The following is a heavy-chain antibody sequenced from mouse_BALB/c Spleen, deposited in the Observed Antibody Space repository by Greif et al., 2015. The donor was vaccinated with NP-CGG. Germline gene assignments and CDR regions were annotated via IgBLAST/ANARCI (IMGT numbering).Heavy chain of an antibody. CDR1: GYTFTSYW. V-gene: IGHV1S41*01. Sequence: LVKPGASVKLSCKASGYTFTSYWINWIKQRPGQGLEWIGRIAPGSGSTYYNEMFKGKATLAVDTSSSTAYIQLSSPSSEDSAVYFCARGYGSSWYLDVWGAGITVTVSS. CDR3: ARGYGSSWYLDV. J-gene: IGHJ1*01. CDR2: IAPGSGST. D-gene: IGHD2-14*01.